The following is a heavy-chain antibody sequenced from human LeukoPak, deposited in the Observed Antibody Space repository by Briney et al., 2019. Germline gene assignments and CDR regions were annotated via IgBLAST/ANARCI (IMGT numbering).Heavy chain of an antibody. V-gene: IGHV3-23*01. D-gene: IGHD1-26*01. CDR1: GFTFSSYA. CDR3: AKGGGVGATRY. CDR2: ISGSGGST. J-gene: IGHJ4*02. Sequence: GGSLRLPCAASGFTFSSYAMSWVRQAPGKGPEWVSAISGSGGSTYYADSVKGRFTISRDNSKNTLYLQMNSLRAEDTAVYYRAKGGGVGATRYWGQGTLVTVSS.